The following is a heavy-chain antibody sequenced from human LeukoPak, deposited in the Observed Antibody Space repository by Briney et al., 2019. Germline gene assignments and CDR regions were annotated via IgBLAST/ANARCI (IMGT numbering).Heavy chain of an antibody. CDR1: GFTFSDYY. CDR3: AKGSNHYDIAIALTPFQH. Sequence: PGGSLRLSCAASGFTFSDYYMSWVRQAPGKGLEWVSYISSSGSTIYYADSVKGRFTISRDNAKKSLNLQMNSLRAEDTAVYYCAKGSNHYDIAIALTPFQHWGQGTLVTVSS. D-gene: IGHD3-22*01. J-gene: IGHJ1*01. CDR2: ISSSGSTI. V-gene: IGHV3-11*01.